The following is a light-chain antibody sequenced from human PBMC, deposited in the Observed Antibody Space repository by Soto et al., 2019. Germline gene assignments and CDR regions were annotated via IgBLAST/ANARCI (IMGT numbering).Light chain of an antibody. V-gene: IGLV2-14*01. CDR2: DVN. CDR3: ASYTTSGTLV. J-gene: IGLJ3*02. CDR1: NSDVGGYDY. Sequence: QSALTQPAFVSGSPGQSITISCTGTNSDVGGYDYVSWYQQHPGKAPKLIIYDVNNRPSGISNRFSGSKSGNTASLTISGIQTDDEADYYCASYTTSGTLVFGGGTKVTVL.